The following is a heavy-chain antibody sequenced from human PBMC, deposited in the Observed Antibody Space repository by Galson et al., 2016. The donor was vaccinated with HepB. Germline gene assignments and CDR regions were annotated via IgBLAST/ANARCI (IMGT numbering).Heavy chain of an antibody. CDR3: ARTLYDYVWGSYRYPQDY. CDR1: GFSFSGYS. Sequence: SLRLSCAASGFSFSGYSMNWVRQAPGKGLEWISHISFSSSIIYYEDSVKGRFTISRDNAKNSLYLQMNSLRTEDTAVYCCARTLYDYVWGSYRYPQDYWGQGTLVTVSS. V-gene: IGHV3-48*04. J-gene: IGHJ4*02. D-gene: IGHD3-16*02. CDR2: ISFSSSII.